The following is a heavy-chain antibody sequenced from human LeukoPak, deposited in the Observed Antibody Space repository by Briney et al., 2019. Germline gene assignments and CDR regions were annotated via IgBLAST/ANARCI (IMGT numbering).Heavy chain of an antibody. J-gene: IGHJ6*03. CDR2: ISSSGSYI. D-gene: IGHD6-19*01. V-gene: IGHV3-21*01. CDR1: GFTFSSYS. CDR3: ARDLGIAVMDV. Sequence: GGSLRLSCAASGFTFSSYSMNWVRQAPGKGLEWVSSISSSGSYIYYADSVKGRFTISRDNAKNSLYLQMNSLRAEDTAVYYCARDLGIAVMDVWGKGTTVTVSS.